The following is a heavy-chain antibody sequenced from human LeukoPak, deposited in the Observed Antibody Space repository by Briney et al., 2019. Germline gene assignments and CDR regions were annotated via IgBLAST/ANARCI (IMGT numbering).Heavy chain of an antibody. CDR3: ASNTYYYDSSGYLKGYYFDY. CDR1: GGSFSGYY. V-gene: IGHV4-34*01. Sequence: SETLSLTCAVYGGSFSGYYWSWIRQPPGKGLERIGEINHSGSTNYNPSLKSRVTMSVDTSKNQFSLKLSSVTAADTAVYYCASNTYYYDSSGYLKGYYFDYWGQGTLVTVSS. D-gene: IGHD3-22*01. CDR2: INHSGST. J-gene: IGHJ4*02.